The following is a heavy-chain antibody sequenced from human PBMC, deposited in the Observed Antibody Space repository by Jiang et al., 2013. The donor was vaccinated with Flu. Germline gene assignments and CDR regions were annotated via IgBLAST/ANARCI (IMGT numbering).Heavy chain of an antibody. V-gene: IGHV1-69*02. CDR3: ASGGSYSYYYYYGMDV. J-gene: IGHJ6*02. CDR2: IIPILGIA. Sequence: SYTISWVRQAPGQGLEWMGRIIPILGIANYAQKFQGRVTITADKSTSTAYMELSSLRSEDTAVYYCASGGSYSYYYYYGMDVWGQGTTVTVSS. D-gene: IGHD1-26*01. CDR1: SYT.